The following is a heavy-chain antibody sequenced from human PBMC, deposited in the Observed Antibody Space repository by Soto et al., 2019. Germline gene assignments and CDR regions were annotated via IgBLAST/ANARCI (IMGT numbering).Heavy chain of an antibody. Sequence: ASLNVSCKASGNTFSSYDINWVRQATVHGLEWMGWINPDSGNIGYAQKFQGRVTMTSDTAIRTAYREVSRLRSDDTAVYYCARCPASGSYYLLDYWGHGTLVTVSS. V-gene: IGHV1-8*01. CDR1: GNTFSSYD. CDR2: INPDSGNI. CDR3: ARCPASGSYYLLDY. J-gene: IGHJ4*01. D-gene: IGHD3-10*01.